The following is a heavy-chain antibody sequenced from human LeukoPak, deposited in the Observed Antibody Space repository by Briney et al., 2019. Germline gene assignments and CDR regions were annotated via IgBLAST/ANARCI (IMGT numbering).Heavy chain of an antibody. Sequence: PSETLSHTCTVSGGSINNYYWSWIRQPPGKGLEWIGYIYYSGSTNYNPSLKSRVTISVDTSKNQFSLKLSSVTAADTAVYYCARTGYCSSTSCYTASRPYYYYYMDVWGKGTTVTVSS. CDR2: IYYSGST. V-gene: IGHV4-59*01. J-gene: IGHJ6*03. CDR1: GGSINNYY. D-gene: IGHD2-2*02. CDR3: ARTGYCSSTSCYTASRPYYYYYMDV.